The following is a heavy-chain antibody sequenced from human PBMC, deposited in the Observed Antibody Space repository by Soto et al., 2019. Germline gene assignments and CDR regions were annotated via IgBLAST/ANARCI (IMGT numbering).Heavy chain of an antibody. Sequence: KTSETLSLTCTVSGGSISGSSYYWGWVRQPPGKGLEWIGSIFYSGSTFYNPSLESRVTISVDTSKNQFSLKLSSVIAADTAVYYCVGPDETLFGPFYGLDVWGQGTSVTVSS. D-gene: IGHD3-3*01. J-gene: IGHJ6*02. CDR3: VGPDETLFGPFYGLDV. V-gene: IGHV4-39*01. CDR2: IFYSGST. CDR1: GGSISGSSYY.